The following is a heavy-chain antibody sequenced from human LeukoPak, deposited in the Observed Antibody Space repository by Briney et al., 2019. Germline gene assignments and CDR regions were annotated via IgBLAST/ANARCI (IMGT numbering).Heavy chain of an antibody. J-gene: IGHJ4*02. CDR2: ISGSGGST. V-gene: IGHV3-23*01. Sequence: GGSLRLSCAASGPTFSSYAMSWVRQAPGKGLEWDSAISGSGGSTYYADSVKGRFTISRDNSKNTLYLQMNSLRAEDTAVYYCATARSGYDLAFDYWGQGTLVTVSS. D-gene: IGHD5-12*01. CDR1: GPTFSSYA. CDR3: ATARSGYDLAFDY.